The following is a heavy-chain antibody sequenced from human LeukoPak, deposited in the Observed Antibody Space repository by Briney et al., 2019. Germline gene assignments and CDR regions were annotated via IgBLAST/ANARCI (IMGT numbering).Heavy chain of an antibody. CDR3: ARRVVVTGIILYAFDI. V-gene: IGHV4-59*08. D-gene: IGHD2-21*02. CDR2: VYYTGST. CDR1: GGSISTHY. J-gene: IGHJ3*02. Sequence: PSETLSLTCTVSGGSISTHYWNWIRQPPGKGLEWIGYVYYTGSTNYNPSLKSRVTISVDTSKNQFSLKLSSVTAADTAVYYCARRVVVTGIILYAFDIWGQGTMVTVSS.